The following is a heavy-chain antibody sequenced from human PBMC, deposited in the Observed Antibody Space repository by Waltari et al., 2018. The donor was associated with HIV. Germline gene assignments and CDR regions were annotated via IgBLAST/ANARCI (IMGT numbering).Heavy chain of an antibody. D-gene: IGHD1-26*01. CDR2: MRSRVNNYAT. CDR3: TTSGTFPEKKEYVDY. CDR1: GLTLGASS. V-gene: IGHV3-73*01. J-gene: IGHJ4*02. Sequence: EVQRVESGGGLVQPGVSLHVSCVASGLTLGASSWHGVRQPPGKGLEWVGRMRSRVNNYATEYGASMRGRFIISRDDSKNTAHLQMNSLRIDDTAVYYCTTSGTFPEKKEYVDYWGQGTLVIVSS.